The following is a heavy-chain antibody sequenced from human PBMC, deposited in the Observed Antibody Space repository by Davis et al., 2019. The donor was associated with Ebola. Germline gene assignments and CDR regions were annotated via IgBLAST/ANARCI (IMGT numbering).Heavy chain of an antibody. CDR1: GYTFTSYG. D-gene: IGHD2-21*01. J-gene: IGHJ6*03. CDR2: ISAYNGNT. CDR3: ARAPYILRDYYYYYYMDV. V-gene: IGHV1-18*04. Sequence: ASVKVSCKASGYTFTSYGISWVRQAPGQGLEWMGWISAYNGNTNYAQKLQGRVTMTTDTSTSTAYMELRSLRSDDTAVYYCARAPYILRDYYYYYYMDVWGKGTTVTVSS.